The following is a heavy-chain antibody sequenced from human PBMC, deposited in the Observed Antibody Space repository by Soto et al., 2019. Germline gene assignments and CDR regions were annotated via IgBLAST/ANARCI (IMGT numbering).Heavy chain of an antibody. CDR2: IYPGDSDT. Sequence: PGESLKISCKGSVYTFTYYWIGWLRQMPGKGLGWRGIIYPGDSDTKYNPSFQGQVTISADKSITTTYLRWTSLKASDTAIYYCAASIFYYGMDVWGQGTTVTVSS. J-gene: IGHJ6*02. CDR1: VYTFTYYW. CDR3: AASIFYYGMDV. V-gene: IGHV5-51*01.